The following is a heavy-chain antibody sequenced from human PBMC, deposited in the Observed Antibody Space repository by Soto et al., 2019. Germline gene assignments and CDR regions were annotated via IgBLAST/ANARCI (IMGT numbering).Heavy chain of an antibody. CDR1: GGSISSYY. CDR3: AIGSGTLYYYGMDV. V-gene: IGHV4-59*08. Sequence: SSETLSLTCTVSGGSISSYYWSWIRQPPGKGLEWIGYTYYSGSTNYNPSLKSRVTISVDTSKNQFSLKLSSVTAADTAVYYCAIGSGTLYYYGMDVWGQGTTVTVSS. J-gene: IGHJ6*02. D-gene: IGHD3-10*01. CDR2: TYYSGST.